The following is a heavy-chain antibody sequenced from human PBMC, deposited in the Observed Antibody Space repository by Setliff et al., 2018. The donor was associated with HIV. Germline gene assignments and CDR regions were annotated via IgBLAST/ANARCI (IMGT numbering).Heavy chain of an antibody. V-gene: IGHV4-34*01. CDR2: INHSGST. D-gene: IGHD3-3*01. CDR1: GGSFSAYH. CDR3: ARGRDYTGSWFRPLYLDF. J-gene: IGHJ4*01. Sequence: SETLSLTCAVYGGSFSAYHWSWIRQTPGKGLEWLGEINHSGSTAYNLALESRVSMSIDTSKNQLSLKLTSVTAADTAIYYCARGRDYTGSWFRPLYLDFWGHGNLVTVSS.